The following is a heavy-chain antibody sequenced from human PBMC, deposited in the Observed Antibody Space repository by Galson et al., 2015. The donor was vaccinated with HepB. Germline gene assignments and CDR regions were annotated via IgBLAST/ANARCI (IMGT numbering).Heavy chain of an antibody. Sequence: SLRLSCAASGFTFSSYAMSWVRQAPGKGLEWVSAISGSGGGTYYADSVKGRFTISRDNSKNTLYLQMNSLRAEDTAVYYCAKHPSRGYTQLYGWGQGTLVTVSS. D-gene: IGHD3-22*01. J-gene: IGHJ4*02. CDR3: AKHPSRGYTQLYG. V-gene: IGHV3-23*01. CDR1: GFTFSSYA. CDR2: ISGSGGGT.